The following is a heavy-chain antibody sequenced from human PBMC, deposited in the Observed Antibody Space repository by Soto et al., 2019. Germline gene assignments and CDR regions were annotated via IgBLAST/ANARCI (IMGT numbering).Heavy chain of an antibody. CDR1: GGTLSSSG. Sequence: SVKVSCKASGGTLSSSGISWVRQAPGQGLEWVGGIIPISGTAKYAQKFQGRVTINADESANTAYMEVSSLRSEDMAVYYCARERPSAIFVVLLSYGMDVWGQGTTVTVSS. J-gene: IGHJ6*02. CDR3: ARERPSAIFVVLLSYGMDV. D-gene: IGHD3-3*01. CDR2: IIPISGTA. V-gene: IGHV1-69*13.